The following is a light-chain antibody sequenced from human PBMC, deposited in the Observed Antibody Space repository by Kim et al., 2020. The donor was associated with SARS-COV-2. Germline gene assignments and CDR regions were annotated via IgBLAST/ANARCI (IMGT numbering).Light chain of an antibody. J-gene: IGKJ1*01. CDR2: NAS. Sequence: DIQMTQSPSTLSASVGDRVTITCRASHSISSWLDWYQQKPGKAPKLLIYNASSLEIGVPSRFSGSGSGTEFTLTISSLQPDDFATYYCQQNNSDSRTFGQGTKVDIK. CDR3: QQNNSDSRT. CDR1: HSISSW. V-gene: IGKV1-5*03.